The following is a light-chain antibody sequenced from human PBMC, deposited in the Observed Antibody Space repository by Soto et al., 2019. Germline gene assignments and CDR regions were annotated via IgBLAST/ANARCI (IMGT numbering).Light chain of an antibody. CDR2: AAS. CDR3: QNYNGPPWT. J-gene: IGKJ1*01. V-gene: IGKV1-27*01. Sequence: DIQMTQSPSSLSASVGDSVTITCRASQGISDYFAWYQQRPGQVPNLLIYAASTLQSGVPSRFRGSGSGTDFTLTITGLQPEDFATYYFQNYNGPPWTFGQGTKVESK. CDR1: QGISDY.